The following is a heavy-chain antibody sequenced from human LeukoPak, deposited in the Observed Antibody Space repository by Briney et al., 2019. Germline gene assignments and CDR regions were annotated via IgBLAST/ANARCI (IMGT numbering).Heavy chain of an antibody. CDR1: GFTFSSYW. J-gene: IGHJ3*02. Sequence: GGSLRLSCAASGFTFSSYWMHWVRQAPGKGLVWVSRINPDGSSTTYADSVKGRFTISRDNAKNTLYLQMNSLRAEDTAAYYCAGYSSSLWAFDIWGQGTMVTVSS. CDR3: AGYSSSLWAFDI. D-gene: IGHD6-13*01. CDR2: INPDGSST. V-gene: IGHV3-74*01.